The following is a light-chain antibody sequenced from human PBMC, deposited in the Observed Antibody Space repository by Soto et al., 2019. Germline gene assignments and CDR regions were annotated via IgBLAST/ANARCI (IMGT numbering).Light chain of an antibody. CDR3: QHGGT. J-gene: IGKJ5*01. CDR2: DAS. Sequence: EIVLTQSPATLSLSPGERATVSCRASQSVSNYLGWYQQKPGQAPRLLIYDASNRATGIPARFSGSGSGTDFTHTISSLEPEDFAVYYCQHGGTFGQGTRLEIK. V-gene: IGKV3-11*01. CDR1: QSVSNY.